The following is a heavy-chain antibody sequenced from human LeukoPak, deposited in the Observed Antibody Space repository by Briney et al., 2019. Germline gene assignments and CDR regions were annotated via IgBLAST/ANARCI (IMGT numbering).Heavy chain of an antibody. D-gene: IGHD3-10*01. CDR1: GFIFSSYA. CDR2: ISGSGGST. CDR3: AKDPKLWFGESPFDY. J-gene: IGHJ4*02. Sequence: GGSLRLSCAASGFIFSSYAMSWVRQAPGKGLEWVSAISGSGGSTYYADSVKGRFTISRDNSKNTLYLQMNSLRAEDTAVYYCAKDPKLWFGESPFDYWGQGTLATVSS. V-gene: IGHV3-23*01.